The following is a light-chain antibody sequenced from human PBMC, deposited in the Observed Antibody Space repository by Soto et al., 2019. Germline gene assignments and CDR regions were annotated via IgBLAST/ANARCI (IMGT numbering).Light chain of an antibody. CDR3: QQYNNWPRT. CDR2: GSS. Sequence: EIVMTQSPATLSVSPGERATLSCRASQSVSNNFAWYQQKPGQAPRLLIYGSSTRATGIPARFSGSGSGTEFTLTISSLQSEDFAVYYCQQYNNWPRTFGPGTKVDIK. CDR1: QSVSNN. V-gene: IGKV3-15*01. J-gene: IGKJ3*01.